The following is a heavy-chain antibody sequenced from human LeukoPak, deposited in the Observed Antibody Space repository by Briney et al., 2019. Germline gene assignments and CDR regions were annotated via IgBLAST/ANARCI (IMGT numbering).Heavy chain of an antibody. D-gene: IGHD1-26*01. CDR3: ARRSGSYGDFDY. CDR2: ISSSGSTI. Sequence: GGSLRLSCAASGFTFSDYYMSWIRQAPGKGLEWVSCISSSGSTISYADSVKGRFTISRDNTKNSLYLQMNSLRAEDTAVYYCARRSGSYGDFDYWGQGTLVTVSS. CDR1: GFTFSDYY. V-gene: IGHV3-11*04. J-gene: IGHJ4*02.